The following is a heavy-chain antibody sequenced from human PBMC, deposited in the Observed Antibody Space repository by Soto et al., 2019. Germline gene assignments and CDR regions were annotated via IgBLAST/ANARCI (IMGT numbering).Heavy chain of an antibody. V-gene: IGHV4-4*07. Sequence: QVQVQESGPGLVKPSETLSLTCSVSGGSMSKFYWSWIRKTAGKGLEWMGRVYATGTSDYNPSLRDRIEIEVDISKKTFSLRLRSMTAADTGVYYCVRDGSKTLRDCFDPWGQVILVTVSS. CDR1: GGSMSKFY. CDR3: VRDGSKTLRDCFDP. CDR2: VYATGTS. D-gene: IGHD4-17*01. J-gene: IGHJ5*02.